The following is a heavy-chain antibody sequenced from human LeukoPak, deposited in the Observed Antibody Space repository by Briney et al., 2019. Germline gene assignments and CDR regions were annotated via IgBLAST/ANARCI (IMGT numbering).Heavy chain of an antibody. CDR1: GGTFSSYA. J-gene: IGHJ6*03. Sequence: ASVKVSCKASGGTFSSYAISWVRQAPGQGLEWMGGIIPIFGTANYAQKFQGRVTITADESTSTAYMELSSLRSEDTAVYYCARVGDYYGKSYYYMDVWGKGTTVTVSS. D-gene: IGHD3-10*01. V-gene: IGHV1-69*13. CDR2: IIPIFGTA. CDR3: ARVGDYYGKSYYYMDV.